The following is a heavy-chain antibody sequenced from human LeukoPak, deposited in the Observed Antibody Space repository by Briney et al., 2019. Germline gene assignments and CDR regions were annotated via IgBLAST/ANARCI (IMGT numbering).Heavy chain of an antibody. CDR1: GGSISIGGYY. D-gene: IGHD3-22*01. CDR2: IYYSGST. Sequence: PSQTLSLTCTVSGGSISIGGYYWSWIRQHPGKGLEWIGYIYYSGSTYYNPSLKSRVTISVDTSKNQFSLKLSSVTAADTAVYYCARLYYYDSSGYSYDYWGQGTLVTVSS. CDR3: ARLYYYDSSGYSYDY. V-gene: IGHV4-31*03. J-gene: IGHJ4*02.